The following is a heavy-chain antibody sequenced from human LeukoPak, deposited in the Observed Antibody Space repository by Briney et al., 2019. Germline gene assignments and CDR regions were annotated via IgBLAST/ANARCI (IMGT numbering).Heavy chain of an antibody. CDR3: ASSRSSSGWSLIDY. CDR2: IYYSGST. D-gene: IGHD6-19*01. V-gene: IGHV4-59*01. CDR1: GVSINSYY. J-gene: IGHJ4*02. Sequence: SETLSLTCTVSGVSINSYYWSRIRQPPGKGLEWVGYIYYSGSTNYKPSLKRRVTISVDTSKNQFSLKVSSVTAADTAVYYCASSRSSSGWSLIDYWGQGALVTVSS.